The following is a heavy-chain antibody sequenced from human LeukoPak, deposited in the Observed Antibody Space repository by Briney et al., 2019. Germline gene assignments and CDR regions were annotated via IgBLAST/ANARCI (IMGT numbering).Heavy chain of an antibody. CDR1: GGTFSSYA. V-gene: IGHV1-69*13. D-gene: IGHD2-8*01. CDR2: IIPIFGTA. Sequence: GASVKVSCKASGGTFSSYAISWVRQAPGQGLEWMGGIIPIFGTANYAQKFQGRVTITADESTSTAYMELSSLRSEDTAVYYCARDGEVMVYYFDYWGQGTLVTVSS. J-gene: IGHJ4*02. CDR3: ARDGEVMVYYFDY.